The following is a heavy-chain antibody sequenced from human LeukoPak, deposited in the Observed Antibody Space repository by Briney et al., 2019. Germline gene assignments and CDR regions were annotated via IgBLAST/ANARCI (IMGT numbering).Heavy chain of an antibody. CDR1: GDSVSRTNIA. Sequence: SQTLSLTCAISGDSVSRTNIAWNWIRQSPSRGLEWLGRTYYRSKWYNDYAVSVISRITINPDTSKNQFSLHLNSVTPEDTGVYYCARGTGWPLFDYWGQGTLVVVSS. D-gene: IGHD6-19*01. V-gene: IGHV6-1*01. CDR3: ARGTGWPLFDY. J-gene: IGHJ4*02. CDR2: TYYRSKWYN.